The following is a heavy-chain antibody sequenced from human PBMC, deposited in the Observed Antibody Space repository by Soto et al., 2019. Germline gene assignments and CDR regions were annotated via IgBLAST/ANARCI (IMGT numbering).Heavy chain of an antibody. CDR3: AKDVNGIAAPSWFDP. CDR2: ISYDGSNK. D-gene: IGHD6-6*01. J-gene: IGHJ5*02. CDR1: GFTFSSYG. Sequence: QVQLVESGGGVVQPGRSLRLSCAASGFTFSSYGMHWVRQAPGKGLEWVAVISYDGSNKYYADSVKGRFTISRDNSKNTLYLQMNSLRAEDTAVYYCAKDVNGIAAPSWFDPCGQGTLVTVSS. V-gene: IGHV3-30*18.